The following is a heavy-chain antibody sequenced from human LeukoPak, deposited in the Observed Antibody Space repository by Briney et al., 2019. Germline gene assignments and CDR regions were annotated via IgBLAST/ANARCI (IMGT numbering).Heavy chain of an antibody. J-gene: IGHJ6*03. CDR1: GGSISSYY. V-gene: IGHV4-59*01. Sequence: SETLSLTCTVSGGSISSYYWNWIRQPPGKGLEWIGNIHYSGSTNYNPSLKSRVTISVDTSKNQFSLKLSSVTAADTAVYYCAKSGNIYYMDVWGKGTTVTVSS. CDR3: AKSGNIYYMDV. CDR2: IHYSGST. D-gene: IGHD3-3*01.